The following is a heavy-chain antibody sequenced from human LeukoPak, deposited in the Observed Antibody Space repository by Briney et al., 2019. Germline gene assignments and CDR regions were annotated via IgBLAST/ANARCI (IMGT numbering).Heavy chain of an antibody. V-gene: IGHV3-23*01. Sequence: GGSLRLSCAASGFTFSYAWMSWVRQAPGKGLEWVSAMSGSGGMTYYADSVKGRFSISRDNSKNTLHLQMNSLRAEDTAVYYCAKNFYGDYNFFFDYWGQGTLVTVSS. J-gene: IGHJ4*02. CDR1: GFTFSYA. CDR2: MSGSGGMT. D-gene: IGHD4-17*01. CDR3: AKNFYGDYNFFFDY.